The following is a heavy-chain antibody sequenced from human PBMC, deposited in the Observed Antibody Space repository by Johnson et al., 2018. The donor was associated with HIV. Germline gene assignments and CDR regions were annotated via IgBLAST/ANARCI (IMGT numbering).Heavy chain of an antibody. CDR1: GFAFSNYA. J-gene: IGHJ3*02. CDR3: EKDRRDGYNYGGGALHM. Sequence: QVQLVESGGGVVQPGKSLRLSCAASGFAFSNYAMHWVRQAPGKGLEWMAIISYDGSNEYYADSVKGRFTISRDNSKNTLYLHMSSLRAEDTALDYCEKDRRDGYNYGGGALHMWGQGTMVTVSS. D-gene: IGHD5-24*01. CDR2: ISYDGSNE. V-gene: IGHV3-30-3*01.